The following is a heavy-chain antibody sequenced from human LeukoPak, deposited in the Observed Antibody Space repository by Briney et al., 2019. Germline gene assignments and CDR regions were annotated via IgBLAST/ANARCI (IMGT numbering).Heavy chain of an antibody. CDR3: AKGPDTSSSWSFGY. CDR1: GFTFSSYG. V-gene: IGHV3-30*02. CDR2: IRYDGSQK. Sequence: GGSLRLSCAASGFTFSSYGMHWVRQAPGKGLEWVAFIRYDGSQKHYADSVKGRFTISRDNSKNTLYLQMNSLRPEDTALYYCAKGPDTSSSWSFGYWGQGTLVTVSS. J-gene: IGHJ4*02. D-gene: IGHD6-13*01.